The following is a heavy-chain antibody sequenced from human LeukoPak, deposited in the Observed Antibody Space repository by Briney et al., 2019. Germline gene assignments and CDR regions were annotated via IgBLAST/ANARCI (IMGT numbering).Heavy chain of an antibody. CDR2: INPSGGST. J-gene: IGHJ6*02. V-gene: IGHV1-46*01. CDR1: GYTFTSYY. D-gene: IGHD2-2*01. Sequence: ASVKVSCKASGYTFTSYYMHWVRQAPGQGLEWMGIINPSGGSTNYAQKFQGRVTMTRDTSTSTVYMELSSLRSEDTAVYYCARDTRIVVVPAGMDIWGQGTTVTVSS. CDR3: ARDTRIVVVPAGMDI.